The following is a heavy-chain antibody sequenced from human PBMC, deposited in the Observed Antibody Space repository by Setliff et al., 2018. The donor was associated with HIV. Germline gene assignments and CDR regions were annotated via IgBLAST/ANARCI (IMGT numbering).Heavy chain of an antibody. CDR1: GDATSPYY. J-gene: IGHJ4*02. V-gene: IGHV4-59*08. CDR2: FANDGST. CDR3: TRHRPVYYGSGVSYYFDY. D-gene: IGHD3-10*01. Sequence: PSETLSLTCSVSGDATSPYYWSWIRQPPGKGLEWIGYFANDGSTNYNPPLKSRLSISVDTSKNGVSLKLTSVTAADTAMYYCTRHRPVYYGSGVSYYFDYWGQGILVTVSS.